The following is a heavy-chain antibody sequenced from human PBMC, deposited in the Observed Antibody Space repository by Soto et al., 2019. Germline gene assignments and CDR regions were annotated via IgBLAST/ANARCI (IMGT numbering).Heavy chain of an antibody. J-gene: IGHJ6*02. D-gene: IGHD1-1*01. CDR3: ARDLKPWMEHRGAYDYGMDV. CDR2: ISSSGSTI. V-gene: IGHV3-11*01. Sequence: QVQLVESGGGLVKPGGSLRLSCAASGFTFSDYYMSWLRQAPGKGLEWVSYISSSGSTIYYADSVKGRFTISRDNAKNSLYLEMNSLRAEDTAVYYCARDLKPWMEHRGAYDYGMDVWGQGTTVTVSS. CDR1: GFTFSDYY.